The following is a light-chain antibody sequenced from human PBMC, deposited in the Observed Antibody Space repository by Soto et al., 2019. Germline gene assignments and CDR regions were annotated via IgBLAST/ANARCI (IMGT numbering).Light chain of an antibody. CDR1: SGHINYA. CDR2: LNSDGSH. Sequence: QSVLTQSPSASASLGASVKLTCTLSSGHINYAISWHQQQSEKGPRYLMKLNSDGSHSKGDGIPDRFSGSSSGAERYLTISSLQYEDEADYYCQTWGSGIVVFGGGTKLTVL. J-gene: IGLJ2*01. V-gene: IGLV4-69*01. CDR3: QTWGSGIVV.